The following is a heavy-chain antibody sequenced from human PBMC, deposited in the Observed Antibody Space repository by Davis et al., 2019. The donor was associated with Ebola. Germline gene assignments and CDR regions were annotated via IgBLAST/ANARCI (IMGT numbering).Heavy chain of an antibody. V-gene: IGHV4-59*01. CDR3: ARLVAHYDSSGYAYFDY. CDR1: GASIISYY. Sequence: MPSETLSLTCTVSGASIISYYWGWIRQPPGKGLEWIGYRHYSGRSKYNPSLRSRVTISTDTSKMQFSLKLSSVTAADTAVYYCARLVAHYDSSGYAYFDYWGQGTPVTVSS. D-gene: IGHD3-22*01. CDR2: RHYSGRS. J-gene: IGHJ4*02.